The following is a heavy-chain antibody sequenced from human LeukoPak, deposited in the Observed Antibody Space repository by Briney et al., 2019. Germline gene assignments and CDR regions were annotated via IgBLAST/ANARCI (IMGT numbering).Heavy chain of an antibody. CDR2: INWNSGSI. CDR1: GFSFNDYA. CDR3: AKDRLELRDYFYGMDV. D-gene: IGHD1-7*01. J-gene: IGHJ6*02. Sequence: GGSLRLSCAASGFSFNDYAMHWVRQAPGKGLEWVSGINWNSGSIGYADSVKGRFTISRDNAKNSLHLQMKSLRTEDTALYYCAKDRLELRDYFYGMDVWGQGTTVTVSS. V-gene: IGHV3-9*01.